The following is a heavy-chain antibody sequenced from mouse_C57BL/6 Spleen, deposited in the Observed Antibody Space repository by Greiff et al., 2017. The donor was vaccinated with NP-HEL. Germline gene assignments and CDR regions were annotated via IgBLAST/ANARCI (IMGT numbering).Heavy chain of an antibody. V-gene: IGHV1-59*01. D-gene: IGHD4-1*01. Sequence: VQLQQPGAELVRPGTSVKLSCKASGYTFTSYWMHWVKQRPGQGLEWIGVIDPSDSYTNYNQKFKGKATLTVDTSFSTAYMQLSSLTSEDSAVYYCASGTGFFAYWGQGTLVTVSA. CDR2: IDPSDSYT. CDR3: ASGTGFFAY. J-gene: IGHJ3*01. CDR1: GYTFTSYW.